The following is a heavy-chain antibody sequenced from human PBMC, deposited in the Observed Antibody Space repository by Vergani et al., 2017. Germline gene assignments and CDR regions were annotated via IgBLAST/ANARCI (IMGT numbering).Heavy chain of an antibody. J-gene: IGHJ6*02. D-gene: IGHD6-13*01. Sequence: EVQLLESGGGLVQPGGSLRLSCAASGFTFSSYAMSWVRQAPGKGLEWVSAISGSGGSTYYADSVKGRFTISRDNSKNTLYLQMNSLRAEDTAVYYCAKEVRQQXVWSRYYYYYGMDVWGQGTTVTVSS. CDR3: AKEVRQQXVWSRYYYYYGMDV. V-gene: IGHV3-23*01. CDR1: GFTFSSYA. CDR2: ISGSGGST.